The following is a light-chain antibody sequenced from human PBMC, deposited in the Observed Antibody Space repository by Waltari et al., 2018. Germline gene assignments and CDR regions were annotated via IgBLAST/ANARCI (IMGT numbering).Light chain of an antibody. CDR2: AAS. CDR1: QGIGSL. J-gene: IGKJ4*01. V-gene: IGKV1-12*01. CDR3: HQANSLQPT. Sequence: DIQMTQSPSSVSASVGDRVTITFRASQGIGSLLAWYHQKPGKAPKLLIYAASTLQSGVPTRFSGSGSWTDCTLTISRLQPDDFATYYCHQANSLQPTFGGGTKVEIK.